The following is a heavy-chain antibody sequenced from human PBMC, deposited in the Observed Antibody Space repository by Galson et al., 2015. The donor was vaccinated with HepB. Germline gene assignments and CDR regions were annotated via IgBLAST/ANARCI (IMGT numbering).Heavy chain of an antibody. CDR3: ARASYGDWGSDAFDI. CDR1: GFTFSNYW. J-gene: IGHJ3*02. Sequence: SLRLSCAASGFTFSNYWMNWVRQAPGKGLEWVANITQDGSEKHYVESVEGRFTISRDNAKNSVDLQMSSLRAEDTAVYYCARASYGDWGSDAFDIWGQGTMVTVSS. D-gene: IGHD4-17*01. V-gene: IGHV3-7*01. CDR2: ITQDGSEK.